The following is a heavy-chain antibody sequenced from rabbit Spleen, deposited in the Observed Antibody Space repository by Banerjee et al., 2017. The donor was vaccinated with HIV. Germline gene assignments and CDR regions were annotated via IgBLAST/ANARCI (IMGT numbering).Heavy chain of an antibody. J-gene: IGHJ4*01. CDR1: GFSFSSNDW. V-gene: IGHV1S45*01. CDR2: INVATGKP. CDR3: ARDVDTIYFRFSL. Sequence: QEQLVESGGGLVQPEGSLTLTCTASGFSFSSNDWISWVRQAPGKGLEWIACINVATGKPVYATWAKGRFTISKASSTTVTLQMTSLTAADTATYFCARDVDTIYFRFSLWGPGTLVTVS. D-gene: IGHD1-1*01.